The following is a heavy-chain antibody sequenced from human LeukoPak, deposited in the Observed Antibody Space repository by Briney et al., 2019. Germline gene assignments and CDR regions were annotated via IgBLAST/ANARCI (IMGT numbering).Heavy chain of an antibody. J-gene: IGHJ4*02. D-gene: IGHD4-17*01. V-gene: IGHV1-2*02. CDR1: GYTFTAYY. Sequence: ASVKVSCKASGYTFTAYYIHWVRQAPGQGLEWMGWINPNSGGTTYAQKFQGRVTMTRDTSISTAYMDLSRLTSDDTAMYYCARALGDYGNNRGYYVDYWGQGTLVTVSS. CDR2: INPNSGGT. CDR3: ARALGDYGNNRGYYVDY.